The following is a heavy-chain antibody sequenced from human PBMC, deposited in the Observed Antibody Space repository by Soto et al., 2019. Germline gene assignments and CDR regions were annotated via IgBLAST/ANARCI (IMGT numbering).Heavy chain of an antibody. CDR2: IIPIFGTA. J-gene: IGHJ4*02. V-gene: IGHV1-69*01. D-gene: IGHD6-13*01. CDR1: GGTFSSYA. Sequence: QVQLVQSGAEVKKPGSSVKVSCKASGGTFSSYAISWVRQAPGQGLEWMGGIIPIFGTATYAQKFQGRVTITADESTSTAYRELSSLRSEDTAFYYCASLIYSNAMVRMRYYFDYWGQGTLVTVSS. CDR3: ASLIYSNAMVRMRYYFDY.